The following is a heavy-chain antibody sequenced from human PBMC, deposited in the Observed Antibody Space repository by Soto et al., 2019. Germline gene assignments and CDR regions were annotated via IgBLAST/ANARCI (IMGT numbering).Heavy chain of an antibody. J-gene: IGHJ4*02. D-gene: IGHD3-22*01. CDR2: IVVGSGNT. CDR3: AAVNYYRRSGYSNHY. V-gene: IGHV1-58*02. CDR1: GFPFTSFT. Sequence: SVKVSCKASGFPFTSFTMQWVRQARGQRLEWIGWIVVGSGNTKYAQRFQERVTITRDMSTSTAYMELSSLRSEDTAVYYCAAVNYYRRSGYSNHYCGQGPLVSVFS.